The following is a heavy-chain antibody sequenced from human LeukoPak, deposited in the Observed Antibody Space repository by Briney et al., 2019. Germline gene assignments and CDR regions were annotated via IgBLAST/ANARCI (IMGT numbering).Heavy chain of an antibody. CDR2: INPNSGGT. J-gene: IGHJ6*02. V-gene: IGHV1-2*04. CDR1: GYTFTGYY. CDR3: AREPYCSGGSCEEGGYYGMDV. D-gene: IGHD2-15*01. Sequence: AASVKVSCKASGYTFTGYYMHWVRQAPGQGLEWMGWINPNSGGTNYAQKFQGCVTMTRDTSISTAYMELSRLRSDDTAVYYCAREPYCSGGSCEEGGYYGMDVWGQGTTVTVSS.